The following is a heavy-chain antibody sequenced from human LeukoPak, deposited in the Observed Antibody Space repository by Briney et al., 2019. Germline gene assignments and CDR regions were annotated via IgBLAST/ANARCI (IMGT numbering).Heavy chain of an antibody. V-gene: IGHV1-46*01. J-gene: IGHJ4*02. CDR2: INPSGGST. Sequence: ASVKVSCKASGGTFSSYAISWVRQAPGQGLEWMGIINPSGGSTSYAQKFQGRVTMTRDTSTSTVYMELSSLRSEDTAVYYCANIVGDVEDYWGQGTLVTVSS. CDR1: GGTFSSYA. CDR3: ANIVGDVEDY. D-gene: IGHD2-21*01.